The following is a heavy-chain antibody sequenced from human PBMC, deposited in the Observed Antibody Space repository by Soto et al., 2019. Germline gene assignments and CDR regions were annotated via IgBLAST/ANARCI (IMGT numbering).Heavy chain of an antibody. CDR3: ARDASAWSRDY. CDR2: ISYDGSNK. J-gene: IGHJ4*02. CDR1: GFTFSTHG. D-gene: IGHD2-15*01. V-gene: IGHV3-30*03. Sequence: GGSLRLSCAASGFTFSTHGMHWVRQAPGKGLEWVAVISYDGSNKFYADSVKGRFSISRDNSQNTLYLQMNSLRAEDTAVYYCARDASAWSRDYWGQGTLVTVSS.